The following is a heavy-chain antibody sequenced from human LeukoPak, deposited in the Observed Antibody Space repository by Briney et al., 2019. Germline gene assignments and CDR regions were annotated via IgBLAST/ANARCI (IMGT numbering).Heavy chain of an antibody. V-gene: IGHV3-21*01. CDR3: AREYGSGSYRFDP. Sequence: PGGSPRLSCAASGFTFSSYSMNWVRQAPGKGLEWVSSISSSSSYIYYADSVKGRFTISRDNAKNSLYLQMNSLRAEDTAVYYCAREYGSGSYRFDPWGQGTLVTVSS. J-gene: IGHJ5*02. CDR2: ISSSSSYI. D-gene: IGHD3-10*01. CDR1: GFTFSSYS.